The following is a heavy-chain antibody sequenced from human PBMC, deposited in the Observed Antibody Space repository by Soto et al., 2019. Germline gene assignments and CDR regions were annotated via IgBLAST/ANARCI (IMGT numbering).Heavy chain of an antibody. CDR1: GFTFSSYS. D-gene: IGHD6-6*01. V-gene: IGHV3-48*02. Sequence: EVQLVESGGGLVQPGGSLRLSCAASGFTFSSYSMNWVRQAPGKGLEWVSYISRSSSTIYYADSVKGRFTISRDNAKNSLYLQMNSLIDEDTAVYYCARDAAPPYYYYGMDVWGQGTTVTVSS. CDR3: ARDAAPPYYYYGMDV. CDR2: ISRSSSTI. J-gene: IGHJ6*02.